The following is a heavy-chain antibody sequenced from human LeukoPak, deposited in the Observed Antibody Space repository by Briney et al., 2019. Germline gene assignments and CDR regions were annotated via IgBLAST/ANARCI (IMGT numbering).Heavy chain of an antibody. CDR3: ARESSGYYYKY. Sequence: SETLSLTCAVSDYSISSGYYWGWIRQPPGKGLEWIGSIYHSGSTNYNPSLKSRVTISVDTSKNQFSLKLSSVTAADTAVYYCARESSGYYYKYWGQGTLVTVSS. CDR1: DYSISSGYY. J-gene: IGHJ4*02. D-gene: IGHD3-22*01. V-gene: IGHV4-38-2*02. CDR2: IYHSGST.